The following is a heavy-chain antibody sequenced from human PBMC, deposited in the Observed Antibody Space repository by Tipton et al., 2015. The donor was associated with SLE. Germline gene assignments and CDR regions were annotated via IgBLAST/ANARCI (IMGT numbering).Heavy chain of an antibody. CDR2: ISAYNGDT. J-gene: IGHJ4*02. Sequence: QLVQSGGEMKQPGASVKVSCRASGYNFANYGINWVRQAPGQGLEWMGWISAYNGDTTYAPRFQGRVTMTTAASTSTAYMELRSLRSDDTAVYYCARDGGGFDYWGQGTLVTVSS. CDR1: GYNFANYG. CDR3: ARDGGGFDY. D-gene: IGHD3-16*01. V-gene: IGHV1-18*01.